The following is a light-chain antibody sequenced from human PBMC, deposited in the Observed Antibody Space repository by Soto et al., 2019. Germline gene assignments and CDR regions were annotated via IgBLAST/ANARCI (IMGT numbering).Light chain of an antibody. CDR2: MVS. Sequence: DVVLTQSPLSLPVTLGQAASLSCRSSQSLVNSDGNTYLTWFQQRPGQSPRRLIYMVSNRDSGVPDRFSGSGSGTDFTLKISRVEAEDVGIYYCMQGTYWPTFGQGTRLEIK. CDR1: QSLVNSDGNTY. V-gene: IGKV2-30*01. J-gene: IGKJ5*01. CDR3: MQGTYWPT.